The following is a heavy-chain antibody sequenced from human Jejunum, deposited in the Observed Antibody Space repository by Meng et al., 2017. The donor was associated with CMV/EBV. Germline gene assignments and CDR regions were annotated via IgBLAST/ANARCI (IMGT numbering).Heavy chain of an antibody. CDR1: GYTFTGYY. CDR2: VNPDSGGT. D-gene: IGHD6-13*01. CDR3: ARADTITAAAYAFDY. V-gene: IGHV1-2*06. J-gene: IGHJ4*02. Sequence: SGYTFTGYYLHWVRQAPGQRLEWMGRVNPDSGGTNYAQKFQGRVTMTRDTSISTAYMDLSRLRSDDTAVYYCARADTITAAAYAFDYWGQGTLVTVSS.